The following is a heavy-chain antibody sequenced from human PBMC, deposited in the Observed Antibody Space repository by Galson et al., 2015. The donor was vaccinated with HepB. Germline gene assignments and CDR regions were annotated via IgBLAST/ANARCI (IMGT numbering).Heavy chain of an antibody. CDR1: GFTFSSYG. J-gene: IGHJ3*02. V-gene: IGHV3-30*18. D-gene: IGHD1-26*01. CDR2: ISYDGSNK. CDR3: AKTKWELLDAFDI. Sequence: SLRLSCAASGFTFSSYGMHWVRQAPGKGLEWVAVISYDGSNKYYADSVKGQFTISRDNSKNTLYLQMNSLRAEDTAVYYCAKTKWELLDAFDIWGQGTMVTVSS.